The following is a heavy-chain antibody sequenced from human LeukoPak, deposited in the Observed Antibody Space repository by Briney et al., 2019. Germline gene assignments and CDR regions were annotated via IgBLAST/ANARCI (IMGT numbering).Heavy chain of an antibody. Sequence: SVNVSCKASGGTFSSYAISWVRQAPGQGLEWMGGIIPIFGTANYAQKFQGRVTITADESTSTAYMELSSLRSEDTAVYYCARFSLTARPGIPYYYYGMDVWGQGTTVTISS. J-gene: IGHJ6*02. V-gene: IGHV1-69*01. D-gene: IGHD6-6*01. CDR3: ARFSLTARPGIPYYYYGMDV. CDR2: IIPIFGTA. CDR1: GGTFSSYA.